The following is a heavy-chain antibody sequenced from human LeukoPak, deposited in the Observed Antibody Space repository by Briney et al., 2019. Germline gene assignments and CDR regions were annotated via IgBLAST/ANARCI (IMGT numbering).Heavy chain of an antibody. V-gene: IGHV4-59*08. J-gene: IGHJ4*02. D-gene: IGHD1-26*01. CDR3: ASRHSGSYYASFNY. CDR1: GGSISRYY. CDR2: IYYSGST. Sequence: SETLSLTCTVSGGSISRYYWSWIRQPPGKGLEWIGYIYYSGSTNYNPSLKSRVTISVDTSKNQFSLKLSSVTAADTAVYYCASRHSGSYYASFNYWGQGTLVTVSS.